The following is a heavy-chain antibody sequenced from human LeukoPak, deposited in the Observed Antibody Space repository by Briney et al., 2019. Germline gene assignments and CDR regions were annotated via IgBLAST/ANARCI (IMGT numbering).Heavy chain of an antibody. CDR2: INHSGST. V-gene: IGHV4-34*01. J-gene: IGHJ4*02. Sequence: SETLSLTXAVYGGSFSGYYWSWIRQPPGKGLEWIGEINHSGSTNYNPSLKSRVTISVDTSKNQFSLKLSSVTAADTAVYYCARVGWNYYGSGSYYNQFPHFDYWAREPWSPSPQ. CDR1: GGSFSGYY. CDR3: ARVGWNYYGSGSYYNQFPHFDY. D-gene: IGHD3-10*01.